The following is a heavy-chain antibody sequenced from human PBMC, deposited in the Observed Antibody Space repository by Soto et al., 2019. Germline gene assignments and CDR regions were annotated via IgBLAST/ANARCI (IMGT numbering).Heavy chain of an antibody. V-gene: IGHV1-18*01. D-gene: IGHD4-17*01. CDR1: GYTFTSYG. Sequence: ASVKVSCKASGYTFTSYGISWVRQAPGQGLEWVGWISAYNGNTNYAQKLQGRVTMTTDTSTSTAYMELRSLRSDDTAVYYCARDLGDYTNNWFDPWGQGTLVTVSS. CDR3: ARDLGDYTNNWFDP. CDR2: ISAYNGNT. J-gene: IGHJ5*02.